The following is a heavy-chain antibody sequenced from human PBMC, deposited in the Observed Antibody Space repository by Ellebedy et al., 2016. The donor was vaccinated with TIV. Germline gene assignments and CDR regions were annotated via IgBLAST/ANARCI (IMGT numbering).Heavy chain of an antibody. Sequence: GGSLRLSCAASGFTFSSYAMHWVRQAPGKGLEWVAVISYDGSNKYYADSVKGRFTISRDNSKNTLYLQMNSLRAEDTAVYYCARAWYDYVWGSYRPLDYWGQGTLVTVSS. CDR1: GFTFSSYA. CDR3: ARAWYDYVWGSYRPLDY. D-gene: IGHD3-16*02. V-gene: IGHV3-30-3*01. J-gene: IGHJ4*02. CDR2: ISYDGSNK.